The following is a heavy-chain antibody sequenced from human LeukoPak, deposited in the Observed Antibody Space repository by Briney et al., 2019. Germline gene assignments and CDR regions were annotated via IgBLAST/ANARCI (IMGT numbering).Heavy chain of an antibody. CDR3: ARDRRGGYSGYDQPHDAFDI. CDR2: INHSGST. V-gene: IGHV4-34*01. CDR1: GGSFSGYY. Sequence: KPSETLSLTCAVYGGSFSGYYWSWIRQPPGKGLEWIGEINHSGSTNYNPSLKSRVTISVDTSKNQFSLKLSSVTAADTAVYYCARDRRGGYSGYDQPHDAFDIWGQGTMVTVSS. J-gene: IGHJ3*02. D-gene: IGHD5-12*01.